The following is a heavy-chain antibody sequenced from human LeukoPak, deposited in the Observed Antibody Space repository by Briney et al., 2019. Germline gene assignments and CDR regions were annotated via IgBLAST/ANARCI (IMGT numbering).Heavy chain of an antibody. V-gene: IGHV4-59*08. D-gene: IGHD2-2*01. CDR1: GGSISSYY. J-gene: IGHJ5*02. CDR2: IYYSGST. Sequence: PSETLSLTCTVSGGSISSYYWSWIRQPPGKGLEWIGYIYYSGSTNYNPSLKSRVTISVDKSKNQFSLKLSSVTAADTAVYYCARHPSQLLYWFDPWGQGTLVTVSP. CDR3: ARHPSQLLYWFDP.